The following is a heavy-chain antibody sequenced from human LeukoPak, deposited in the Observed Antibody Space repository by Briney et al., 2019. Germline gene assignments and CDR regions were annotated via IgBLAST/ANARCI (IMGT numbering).Heavy chain of an antibody. CDR2: VSHSGGNT. Sequence: GGSLRLSCAAAGFTFINYAMSWVRQAPGKGPEWVSTVSHSGGNTYHADSVKGRFTISRDNSKNTLYLQMDSLRAEDTAVYYCAKDSGGSAWPKYFDYWGQGRLVTVSS. V-gene: IGHV3-23*01. D-gene: IGHD2-15*01. J-gene: IGHJ4*02. CDR3: AKDSGGSAWPKYFDY. CDR1: GFTFINYA.